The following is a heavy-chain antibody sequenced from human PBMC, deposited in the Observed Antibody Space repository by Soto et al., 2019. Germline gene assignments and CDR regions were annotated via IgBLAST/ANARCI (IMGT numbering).Heavy chain of an antibody. V-gene: IGHV3-48*02. Sequence: VQLVESGGGVVQPGRSLRLSCAASGFTFSSYSMNWVRQAPGKGLEWVSYISSSGSTIYYADSVKGRFTISRDNAKNSLYLQMNSLRDEDTAVYYCARDLRMVYAIDFDYWGQGTLVTVSS. D-gene: IGHD2-8*01. CDR2: ISSSGSTI. CDR1: GFTFSSYS. CDR3: ARDLRMVYAIDFDY. J-gene: IGHJ4*02.